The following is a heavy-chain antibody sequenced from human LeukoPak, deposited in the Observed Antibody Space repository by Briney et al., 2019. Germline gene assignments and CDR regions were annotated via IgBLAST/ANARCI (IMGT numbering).Heavy chain of an antibody. Sequence: SETLSLTCTVSSGSISNYYWSWLRQPPGKGLEWIGYIYSSGSTNYNPSLKSRVTISVDTSKTQFSLKLSSVTAADTAVYYCARAYCSSTSCYPHFDYWGQGTLVTVSS. J-gene: IGHJ4*02. CDR2: IYSSGST. CDR3: ARAYCSSTSCYPHFDY. CDR1: SGSISNYY. V-gene: IGHV4-59*01. D-gene: IGHD2-2*01.